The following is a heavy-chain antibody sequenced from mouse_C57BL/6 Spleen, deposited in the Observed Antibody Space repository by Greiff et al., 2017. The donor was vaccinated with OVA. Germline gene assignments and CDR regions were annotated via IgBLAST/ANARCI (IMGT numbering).Heavy chain of an antibody. Sequence: QVQLKQPGAELVKPGASVKMSCKASGYTFTSYWITWVKQRPGQGLEWIGDIYPGSGSTNYNEKFKSKATLTVDTSSSTAYMQLSSLTSEDSAVYYCAILDSSGPWFAYWGQGTLVTVSA. J-gene: IGHJ3*01. CDR3: AILDSSGPWFAY. V-gene: IGHV1-55*01. CDR1: GYTFTSYW. D-gene: IGHD3-2*02. CDR2: IYPGSGST.